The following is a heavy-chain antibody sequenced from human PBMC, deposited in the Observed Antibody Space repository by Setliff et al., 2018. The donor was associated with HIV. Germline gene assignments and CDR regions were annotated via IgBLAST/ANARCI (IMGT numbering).Heavy chain of an antibody. CDR1: GFTFSSYW. D-gene: IGHD3-16*02. CDR3: AKDIVAPGLFLDY. J-gene: IGHJ4*02. CDR2: INTDGSSA. Sequence: GGSLRLSCAASGFTFSSYWMHWVRQAPGKGLVWVSRINTDGSSATYADSVKGRFTNSRGNAKNTLYLQMDSLRAEDTAVYYCAKDIVAPGLFLDYWGQGSLVTVSS. V-gene: IGHV3-74*03.